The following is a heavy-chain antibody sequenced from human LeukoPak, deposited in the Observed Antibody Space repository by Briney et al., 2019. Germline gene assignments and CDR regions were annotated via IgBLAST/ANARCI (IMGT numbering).Heavy chain of an antibody. V-gene: IGHV4-34*01. CDR2: INQSGST. CDR3: ARAGGLRYFDWLPSVWFDP. Sequence: PSETLSLTCAVYGGSFSGYYWSWIRQPPGKGLEWIGEINQSGSTNYNPSLKSRVTISVDTSKNQFSLKLSSVTAADTAVYYCARAGGLRYFDWLPSVWFDPWGQGTLVTVSS. J-gene: IGHJ5*02. D-gene: IGHD3-9*01. CDR1: GGSFSGYY.